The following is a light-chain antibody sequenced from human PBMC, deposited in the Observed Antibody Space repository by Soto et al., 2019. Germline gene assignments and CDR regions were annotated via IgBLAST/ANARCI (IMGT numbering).Light chain of an antibody. CDR3: CSYAGSYTYV. CDR2: DVS. J-gene: IGLJ1*01. Sequence: QSALTQPRSVSGSPGQSVTISCTGTSSDVGGYNYVSWYQQHPGKAPKLIIYDVSERPSGVTDRFSGSKSGNTASLTISGLQAEDEADYYCCSYAGSYTYVFGTGTKLTVL. CDR1: SSDVGGYNY. V-gene: IGLV2-11*01.